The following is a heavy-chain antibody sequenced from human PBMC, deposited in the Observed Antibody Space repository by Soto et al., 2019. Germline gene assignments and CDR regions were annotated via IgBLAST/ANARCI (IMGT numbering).Heavy chain of an antibody. Sequence: GGSLRLSCAASGFTFDDYAMHWVRQAPGKGLEWVSGISWNSGSIGYADSVKGRFTIPRDNAKNSLYLQMNSLRAEDTAVYYCARRQGSYYYYYMDVWGKGTTVTVSS. D-gene: IGHD3-10*01. J-gene: IGHJ6*03. V-gene: IGHV3-9*01. CDR2: ISWNSGSI. CDR3: ARRQGSYYYYYMDV. CDR1: GFTFDDYA.